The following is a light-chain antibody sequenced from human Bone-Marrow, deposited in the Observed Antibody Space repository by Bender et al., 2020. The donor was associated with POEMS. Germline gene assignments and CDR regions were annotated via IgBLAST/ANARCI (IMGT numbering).Light chain of an antibody. J-gene: IGLJ3*02. CDR1: NNDVVNYNL. CDR3: CSYTNSYTWV. Sequence: QSALTQPASVSGSPGQAISISCTGTNNDVVNYNLVSWYQQHPGKVPKLIIFEGNKRPSGVSNRFSGSKSGNTASLTISGLQAEDEADYYCCSYTNSYTWVFGGGTKLTVL. CDR2: EGN. V-gene: IGLV2-23*01.